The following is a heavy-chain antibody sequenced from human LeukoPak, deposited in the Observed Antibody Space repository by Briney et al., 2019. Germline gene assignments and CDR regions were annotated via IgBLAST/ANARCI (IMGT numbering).Heavy chain of an antibody. J-gene: IGHJ6*02. CDR3: VRAAPLSYYYYGMDV. V-gene: IGHV4-59*01. CDR2: IYYSGNT. CDR1: GGSISSYY. Sequence: PSETLSLTCTVSGGSISSYYWSWIRQPPGKGLEWIGYIYYSGNTNYNPSLKSRVTISVDTSKNQFSLKLSSVTAADTAVYYCVRAAPLSYYYYGMDVWGQGTAVTVSS.